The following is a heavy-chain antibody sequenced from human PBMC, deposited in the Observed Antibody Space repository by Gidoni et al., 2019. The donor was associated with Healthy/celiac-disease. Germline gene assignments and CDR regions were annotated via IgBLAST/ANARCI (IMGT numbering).Heavy chain of an antibody. V-gene: IGHV3-15*01. D-gene: IGHD3-16*01. Sequence: EVQLVESGGGLVKPGGSLRLSCAASGFTFSNAWMSWVRQAPGKGLEWVGRIKSKTDSGTTDYAAPVKCRFTISRDDSKNTLYLQMNSLKTEDTAVYYCTTDSLGYVVNNGRGYWGQGTLVTVSS. J-gene: IGHJ4*02. CDR1: GFTFSNAW. CDR2: IKSKTDSGTT. CDR3: TTDSLGYVVNNGRGY.